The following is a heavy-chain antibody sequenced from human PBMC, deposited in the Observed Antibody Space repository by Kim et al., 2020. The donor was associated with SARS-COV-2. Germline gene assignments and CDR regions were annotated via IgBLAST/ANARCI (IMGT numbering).Heavy chain of an antibody. CDR2: TYYRSGWLY. D-gene: IGHD6-25*01. CDR3: ARDAGFAISVFDY. CDR1: GDRVSDNSAT. Sequence: QTLSLTCAISGDRVSDNSATWNWLRRSPSRGLEWLGRTYYRSGWLYDYAASVTGRISVRPDTSKNQFSLHLNSVTPDDTAVYYCARDAGFAISVFDYWGQGILVTVSS. V-gene: IGHV6-1*01. J-gene: IGHJ4*02.